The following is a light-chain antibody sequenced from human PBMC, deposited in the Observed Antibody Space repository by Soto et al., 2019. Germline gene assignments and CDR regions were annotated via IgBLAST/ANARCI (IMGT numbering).Light chain of an antibody. CDR2: DAS. V-gene: IGKV3-11*01. Sequence: EIVLTQSPATLYLSPGERATLSCRASQSVSSYLAWYQQKPGQAPRLLIYDASNRATGIPARFSGSGSGTDFTLTISSLEPEDFAVYYCQQRSNWWTVGQGTKVEIK. CDR3: QQRSNWWT. CDR1: QSVSSY. J-gene: IGKJ1*01.